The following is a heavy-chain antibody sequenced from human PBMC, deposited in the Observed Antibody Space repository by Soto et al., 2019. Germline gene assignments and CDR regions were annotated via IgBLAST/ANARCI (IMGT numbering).Heavy chain of an antibody. V-gene: IGHV3-21*01. CDR3: ARDRGSYSSSWYLYY. Sequence: VQLVASGGGLVKPGGSLRLSCAASGFTFSSYSMNWVRQAPGKGLEWVSSISSSSSYIYYADSVKGRFTISRDNAKNSLYLQMNSLRAEDTAVYYCARDRGSYSSSWYLYYWGQGTLVTVSS. CDR2: ISSSSSYI. D-gene: IGHD6-13*01. CDR1: GFTFSSYS. J-gene: IGHJ4*02.